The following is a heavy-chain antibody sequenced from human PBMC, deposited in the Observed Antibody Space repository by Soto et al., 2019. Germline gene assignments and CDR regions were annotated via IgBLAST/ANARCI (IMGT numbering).Heavy chain of an antibody. D-gene: IGHD1-7*01. J-gene: IGHJ6*02. CDR3: ARDGYNWNYRLRYYYYGMDV. CDR2: ISYDGSNK. V-gene: IGHV3-30-3*01. Sequence: GGSLRLSCAASGFTFSSYAMHWVRQAPGKGLEWVAVISYDGSNKYYADSVKGRFTISRDNSKNTLYLQMNSLRAEDTAVYYCARDGYNWNYRLRYYYYGMDVWGQGTTVTVSS. CDR1: GFTFSSYA.